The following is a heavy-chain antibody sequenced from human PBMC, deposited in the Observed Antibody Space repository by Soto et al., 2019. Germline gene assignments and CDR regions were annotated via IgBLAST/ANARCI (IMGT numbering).Heavy chain of an antibody. CDR1: GFTFSSYA. CDR2: ISYDGSNK. CDR3: ARDPHFDYYDSSSILDY. J-gene: IGHJ4*02. V-gene: IGHV3-30-3*01. Sequence: GGSLRLSCAASGFTFSSYAMHWVRQAPGKGLEWVAVISYDGSNKYYADSVKGRFTISRDNSKNTLYLQMNSLRAEDTAVYYCARDPHFDYYDSSSILDYWGQGTLVTVSS. D-gene: IGHD3-22*01.